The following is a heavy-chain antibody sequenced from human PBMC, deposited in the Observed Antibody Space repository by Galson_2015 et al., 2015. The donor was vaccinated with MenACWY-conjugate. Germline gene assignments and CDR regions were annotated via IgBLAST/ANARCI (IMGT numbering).Heavy chain of an antibody. CDR2: MYYTGST. CDR3: VRDQDRNYNFYGLDV. J-gene: IGHJ6*02. Sequence: SETLSLTCTVSGGSISSSSYYWGWIRQPPGKGLEWIGYMYYTGSTNYNPSLESRVSMSIDTSENQFSLKLTSVTAADTAVYYCVRDQDRNYNFYGLDVWGQGTTVIVSS. CDR1: GGSISSSSYY. V-gene: IGHV4-39*07.